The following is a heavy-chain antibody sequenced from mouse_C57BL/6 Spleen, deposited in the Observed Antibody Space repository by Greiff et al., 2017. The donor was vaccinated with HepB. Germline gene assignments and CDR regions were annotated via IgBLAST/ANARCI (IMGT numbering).Heavy chain of an antibody. CDR2: IDPEDGDT. CDR3: TPYYYGSSGYFDY. J-gene: IGHJ2*01. CDR1: GFNIKDYY. Sequence: EVQGVESGAELVRPGASVKLSCTASGFNIKDYYMHWVKQRPEQGLEWIGRIDPEDGDTEYAPKFQGKATMTADTSSNTAYLQLSSLTSEDTAVYYCTPYYYGSSGYFDYWGQGTTLTVSS. V-gene: IGHV14-1*01. D-gene: IGHD1-1*01.